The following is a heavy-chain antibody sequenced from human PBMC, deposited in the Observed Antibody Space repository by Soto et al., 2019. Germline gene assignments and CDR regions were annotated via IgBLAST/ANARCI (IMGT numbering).Heavy chain of an antibody. CDR1: GYNFNTYG. J-gene: IGHJ5*02. V-gene: IGHV1-18*01. CDR3: ARWSSTWPDNWFDP. D-gene: IGHD6-13*01. Sequence: QVQLVQSGAEVKKPGASVKVSCKASGYNFNTYGFSWVRQAPGQGLEWVGWIGAYNGNTKYAQNLHGRVTTTTDTSTRADYMELRSLTSDDTAVYDCARWSSTWPDNWFDPWGQGTLVTVSS. CDR2: IGAYNGNT.